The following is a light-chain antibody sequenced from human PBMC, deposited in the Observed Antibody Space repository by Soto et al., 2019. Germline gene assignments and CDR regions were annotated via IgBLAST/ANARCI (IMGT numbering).Light chain of an antibody. CDR1: QSVRSNY. V-gene: IGKV3-20*01. J-gene: IGKJ4*01. CDR2: DAS. Sequence: EIVLKQFPDTLSLSPGERATLSCRASQSVRSNYLAWYQQKPGQAPRFLIYDASSRSTGIPDRFSGSGSGTGFTLTISRLEPEDFAVYYGQQYGSTPLTFGGGTKVDSK. CDR3: QQYGSTPLT.